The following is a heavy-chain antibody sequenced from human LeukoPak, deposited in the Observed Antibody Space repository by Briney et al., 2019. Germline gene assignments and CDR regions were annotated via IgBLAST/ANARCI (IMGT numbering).Heavy chain of an antibody. D-gene: IGHD3/OR15-3a*01. CDR2: ISPSGGST. CDR1: GYTFTSYY. J-gene: IGHJ5*02. V-gene: IGHV1-46*01. Sequence: ASVKVSCKASGYTFTSYYMHWVRQAPGQGLEWMGIISPSGGSTSYAQKFQGRVTMTRDTSTSTVYMELSSLRSEDTAVYYCARVDSTNWFDPWGQGTLVTVSS. CDR3: ARVDSTNWFDP.